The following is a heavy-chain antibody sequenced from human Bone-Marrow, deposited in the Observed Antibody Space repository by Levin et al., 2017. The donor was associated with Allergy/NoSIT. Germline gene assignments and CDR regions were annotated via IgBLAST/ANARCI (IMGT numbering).Heavy chain of an antibody. CDR3: ARNRIIVSGGNDYYYGMDV. J-gene: IGHJ6*02. D-gene: IGHD5/OR15-5a*01. CDR1: GGSVSSGTYY. Sequence: SETLSLTCSVSGGSVSSGTYYWSWIRRPPGKGLEWIGYINYRGVTKYNPSFKSRVTISVDTSKNEFSLKVTSVTAADTAVYYCARNRIIVSGGNDYYYGMDVWGQGTTVTVSS. V-gene: IGHV4-61*01. CDR2: INYRGVT.